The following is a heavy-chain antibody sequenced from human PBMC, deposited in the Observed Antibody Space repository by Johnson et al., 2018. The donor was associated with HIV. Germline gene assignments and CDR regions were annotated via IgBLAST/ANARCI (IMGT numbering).Heavy chain of an antibody. V-gene: IGHV3-9*01. Sequence: VQLVESGGGLVQPGRSLRLSCAASGFTFDDYAMHWVRQAPGKGLEWVSGISWNSVTIGYADCVKGRFTISRDNSKNTLYLQMNSLRAEDTAVYYCARDQVLLWFGSGGDAFDIWGQGTMVTVSS. CDR2: ISWNSVTI. J-gene: IGHJ3*02. CDR1: GFTFDDYA. CDR3: ARDQVLLWFGSGGDAFDI. D-gene: IGHD3-10*01.